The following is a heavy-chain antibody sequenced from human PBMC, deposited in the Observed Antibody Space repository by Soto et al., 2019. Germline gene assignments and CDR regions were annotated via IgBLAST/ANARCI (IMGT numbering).Heavy chain of an antibody. V-gene: IGHV3-30-3*01. CDR2: ISYDGSNK. Sequence: QVQLVESGGGVVQPGRSLRLSCAASGFTFSSYAMPWVRQAPGKGREWVAVISYDGSNKYYAYSVKGRFTISRDNSKNTLYLEMKRLRAECTAVYYCAREEVVAFDYWGRGTLVTVSS. D-gene: IGHD2-15*01. J-gene: IGHJ4*02. CDR1: GFTFSSYA. CDR3: AREEVVAFDY.